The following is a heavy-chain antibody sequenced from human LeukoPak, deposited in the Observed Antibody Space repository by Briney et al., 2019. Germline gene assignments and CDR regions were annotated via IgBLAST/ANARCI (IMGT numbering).Heavy chain of an antibody. V-gene: IGHV1-2*06. D-gene: IGHD3-22*01. CDR1: GYTFTGYY. CDR2: INPNSGGT. Sequence: ASVKVSCKASGYTFTGYYIHWVRQAPGQGLEWMGRINPNSGGTNYAQKFQGRVTMTRDTSISTAYMELSRLRSDDTAVYYCAREGYYYDSSGGDAFDIWGQGTMVTVSS. J-gene: IGHJ3*02. CDR3: AREGYYYDSSGGDAFDI.